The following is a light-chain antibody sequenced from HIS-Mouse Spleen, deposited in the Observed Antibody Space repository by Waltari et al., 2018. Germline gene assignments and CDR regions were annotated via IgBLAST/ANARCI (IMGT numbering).Light chain of an antibody. J-gene: IGLJ1*01. CDR3: SSYTSSSTRV. CDR2: DVS. Sequence: QSALTQPASVSGSPGQSITISRTGTSSDVGGYNYVSWYQQHPGKAPKLMIYDVSNRPSGVSNRSSGSKSGNTASLTISGLQAEDEADYYCSSYTSSSTRVFGTGTKVTVL. CDR1: SSDVGGYNY. V-gene: IGLV2-14*03.